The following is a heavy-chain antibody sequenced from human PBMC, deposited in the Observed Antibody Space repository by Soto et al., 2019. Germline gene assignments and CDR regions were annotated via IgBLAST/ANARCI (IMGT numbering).Heavy chain of an antibody. V-gene: IGHV3-23*01. J-gene: IGHJ4*02. D-gene: IGHD2-15*01. CDR1: GFTLGTYV. CDR2: ISGSGGST. Sequence: EVRLLESGGGLVQPGGSLRLSCAASGFTLGTYVMTWVRQAPGKGLEWVSAISGSGGSTNYADPVKGRFTISRDNTKNTLYLQMNSLRVEDTAVYYCAKDRKGSYCSGGTCYSFDYWGQGTLVTVPS. CDR3: AKDRKGSYCSGGTCYSFDY.